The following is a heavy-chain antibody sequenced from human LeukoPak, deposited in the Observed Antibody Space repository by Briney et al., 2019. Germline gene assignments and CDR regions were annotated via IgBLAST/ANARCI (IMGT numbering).Heavy chain of an antibody. D-gene: IGHD4-23*01. V-gene: IGHV3-7*01. CDR3: ARRAYDYGGFFDY. CDR2: VNQDGGKK. Sequence: GGSLRLSCVVSGFTFDVYFMTWVRQAPGRGLEWVANVNQDGGKKYYVDSVRGRFTISRDNAKNSLYLQMNIQRAEYTSVYQCARRAYDYGGFFDYWGQGTLVTVSS. J-gene: IGHJ4*02. CDR1: GFTFDVYF.